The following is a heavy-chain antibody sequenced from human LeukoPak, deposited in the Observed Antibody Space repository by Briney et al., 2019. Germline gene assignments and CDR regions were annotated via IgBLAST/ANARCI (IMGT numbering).Heavy chain of an antibody. CDR3: ARSSGRSPNRDYMDV. J-gene: IGHJ6*03. D-gene: IGHD1-14*01. V-gene: IGHV1-46*01. CDR1: GYTFTSYG. CDR2: INPSGGST. Sequence: ASVKVSCKASGYTFTSYGISWVRQAPGQGLEWMGIINPSGGSTGYAQKFQGRVTMTRDTSTSTVYMELSSLRSDDTAVYYCARSSGRSPNRDYMDVWGKGTTVTISS.